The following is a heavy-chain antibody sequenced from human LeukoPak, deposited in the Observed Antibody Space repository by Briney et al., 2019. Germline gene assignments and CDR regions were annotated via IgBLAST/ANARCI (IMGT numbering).Heavy chain of an antibody. Sequence: GGSLRLSCAASGFTFSSYAMSWVRQAPGKGLEWVAVIYSGGSTYYADSVKGRFTISRDNSKNTVFLQMNSLRIEDTSVYYCARGGTTVTYFDYWGQGTLVTVSS. J-gene: IGHJ4*02. D-gene: IGHD4-17*01. CDR2: IYSGGST. CDR1: GFTFSSYA. V-gene: IGHV3-23*03. CDR3: ARGGTTVTYFDY.